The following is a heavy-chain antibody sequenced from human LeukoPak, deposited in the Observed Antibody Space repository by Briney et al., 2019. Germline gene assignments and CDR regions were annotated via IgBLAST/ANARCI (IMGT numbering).Heavy chain of an antibody. Sequence: ASVKVPCKASGYTFTSYYIHWVRQAPGQGLEWMGKINPSGGTTTNAQTFLGRLTMTRDTSTNTVYMELSSLRSEDTAVYYCARGGLGNYDILTGNYKYYYYMDVWGEGTTVTVSS. CDR1: GYTFTSYY. J-gene: IGHJ6*03. D-gene: IGHD3-9*01. CDR3: ARGGLGNYDILTGNYKYYYYMDV. CDR2: INPSGGTT. V-gene: IGHV1-46*01.